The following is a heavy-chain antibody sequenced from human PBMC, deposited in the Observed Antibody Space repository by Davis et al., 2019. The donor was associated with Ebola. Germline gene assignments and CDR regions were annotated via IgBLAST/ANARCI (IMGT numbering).Heavy chain of an antibody. CDR2: IYSGGST. Sequence: GESLKISCAASGFTFSSYSMNWVRQAPGKGLEWVSVIYSGGSTYYADSVKGRFTISRHNSKNTLYLQMNSLRAEDTAVYYCARVGLQFSGAWYFDLWGRGTLVTVSS. V-gene: IGHV3-66*01. D-gene: IGHD1-26*01. J-gene: IGHJ2*01. CDR1: GFTFSSYS. CDR3: ARVGLQFSGAWYFDL.